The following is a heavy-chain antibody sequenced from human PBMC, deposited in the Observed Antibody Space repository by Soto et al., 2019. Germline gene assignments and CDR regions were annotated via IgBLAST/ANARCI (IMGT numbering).Heavy chain of an antibody. CDR1: GGSFSGYY. CDR2: INHSGST. Sequence: SETLSLTCAVYGGSFSGYYWSWIRQPPGKGLEWIGEINHSGSTNYNPSLKSRVTISVDTSKNQFSLKLSSVTAADTAVYYCARTPIIAVAGQYYYDSSGYPPDYWGQGTLVT. V-gene: IGHV4-34*01. D-gene: IGHD3-22*01. CDR3: ARTPIIAVAGQYYYDSSGYPPDY. J-gene: IGHJ4*02.